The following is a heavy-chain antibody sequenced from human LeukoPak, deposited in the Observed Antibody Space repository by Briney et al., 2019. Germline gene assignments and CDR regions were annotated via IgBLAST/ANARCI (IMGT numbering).Heavy chain of an antibody. CDR1: GYSVMELS. CDR2: FDPEDGET. J-gene: IGHJ3*02. D-gene: IGHD3/OR15-3a*01. CDR3: ATPGPDWGDAFDI. V-gene: IGHV1-24*01. Sequence: ASVKVSCKVSGYSVMELSMHWVRQAPGKGLEWMGGFDPEDGETNYAQKFQGRVTMTEDTSTDTAYMELSSLRSEDTAVYYCATPGPDWGDAFDIWGQGTMVTVSS.